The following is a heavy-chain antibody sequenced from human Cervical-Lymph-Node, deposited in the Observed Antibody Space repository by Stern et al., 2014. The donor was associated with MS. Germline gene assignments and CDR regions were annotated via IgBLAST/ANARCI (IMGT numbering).Heavy chain of an antibody. V-gene: IGHV1-69*09. CDR1: GGTFISSYA. Sequence: VQLVESGAEVKKPGSSVNVSCKASGGTFISSYAITWMRQAPGQGLAWMGRIIPILGLPNYAQKFQGRVTITADTSTSTAYMELSSLRSEDTAVYYCARGVVTNRAAATLHNLFDPWGQGTLVTVSS. D-gene: IGHD2-15*01. J-gene: IGHJ5*02. CDR2: IIPILGLP. CDR3: ARGVVTNRAAATLHNLFDP.